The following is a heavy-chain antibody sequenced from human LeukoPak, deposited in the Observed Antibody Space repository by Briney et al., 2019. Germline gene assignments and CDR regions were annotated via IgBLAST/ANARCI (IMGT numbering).Heavy chain of an antibody. J-gene: IGHJ5*02. CDR1: GGSIRSSSYY. D-gene: IGHD3-3*01. CDR3: ARDRGTVFGGYNWFDP. V-gene: IGHV4-39*07. Sequence: SETPSPPPTVPGGSIRSSSYYWGWVRPPPRKGVEWVGGIYYSGSTYYNPSLKSRVTISVDTSKNQFSLKLSSVTAADTAVYYCARDRGTVFGGYNWFDPWGQGTLVTVSS. CDR2: IYYSGST.